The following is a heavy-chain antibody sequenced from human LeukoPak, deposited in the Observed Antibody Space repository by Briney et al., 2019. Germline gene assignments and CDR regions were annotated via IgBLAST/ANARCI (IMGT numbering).Heavy chain of an antibody. D-gene: IGHD2-15*01. CDR3: ARASGCSGGSCHFDY. CDR1: GYTFTSYG. CDR2: ISAYNGNT. Sequence: GASVKVSCKAPGYTFTSYGISWVRQAPGQGLEWMGWISAYNGNTNYAQKLQGRVTMTTDTSTSTAYMELRSLRSDDTAVYYCARASGCSGGSCHFDYWGQGTLVTVSS. J-gene: IGHJ4*02. V-gene: IGHV1-18*01.